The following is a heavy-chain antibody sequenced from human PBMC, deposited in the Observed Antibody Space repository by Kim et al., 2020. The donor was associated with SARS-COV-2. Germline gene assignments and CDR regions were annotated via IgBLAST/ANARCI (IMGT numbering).Heavy chain of an antibody. CDR3: ARESYYYYYVDV. Sequence: IYAQKCQSRVTMTRDTSITTAYMELSRLRSDDTAVYYCARESYYYYYVDVWGKGTTVTVSS. V-gene: IGHV1-2*02. J-gene: IGHJ6*03.